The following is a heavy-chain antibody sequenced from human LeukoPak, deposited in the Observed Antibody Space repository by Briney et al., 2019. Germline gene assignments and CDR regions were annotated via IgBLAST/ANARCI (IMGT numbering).Heavy chain of an antibody. V-gene: IGHV1-69*13. CDR2: IIPIFGTA. Sequence: SVTVSCKASGGTFSSYAISWVRQAPGQGLEGMGGIIPIFGTANYAQKFQGRVTITADESTSTAYMELSSLRSEDTAVYYCARELESGITMVRGALDYWGQGTLVTVSS. D-gene: IGHD3-10*01. J-gene: IGHJ4*02. CDR3: ARELESGITMVRGALDY. CDR1: GGTFSSYA.